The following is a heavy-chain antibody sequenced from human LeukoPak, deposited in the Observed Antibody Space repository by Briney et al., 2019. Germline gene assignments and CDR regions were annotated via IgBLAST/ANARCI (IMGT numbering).Heavy chain of an antibody. D-gene: IGHD2-2*01. CDR2: IWYDGSNK. CDR1: GFTFSSYG. J-gene: IGHJ4*02. CDR3: VRAAPRDCSSTSCSLFDN. Sequence: QTGGSLRLSCAASGFTFSSYGMHRVRQAPGKGLEWVAVIWYDGSNKYYADSVKGRFTISRDNSKNTLYLQMSSLRAEDTAVYYCVRAAPRDCSSTSCSLFDNWGQGILVTVSS. V-gene: IGHV3-33*01.